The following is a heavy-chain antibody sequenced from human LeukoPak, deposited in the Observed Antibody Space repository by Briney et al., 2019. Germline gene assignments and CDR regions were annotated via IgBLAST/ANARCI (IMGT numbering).Heavy chain of an antibody. CDR2: ISGSGGNT. D-gene: IGHD6-19*01. CDR3: AKGLLYSSGWRPTDY. CDR1: GFTFSSYA. Sequence: GGSLRLSCAASGFTFSSYAMSWVRQAPGKGLEWVSTISGSGGNTYYADSVKGRFTISRDNSKNTLYLQMNSLRAEDTAVFYCAKGLLYSSGWRPTDYWGQGTLVTVSS. J-gene: IGHJ4*02. V-gene: IGHV3-23*01.